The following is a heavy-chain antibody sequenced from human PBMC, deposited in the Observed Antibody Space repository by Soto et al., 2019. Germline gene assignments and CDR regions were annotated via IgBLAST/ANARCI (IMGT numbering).Heavy chain of an antibody. J-gene: IGHJ4*02. CDR3: ARRHDYGDYYFDY. CDR1: GDTFNSFG. CDR2: IIPILGLT. D-gene: IGHD4-17*01. Sequence: SVKVSCKASGDTFNSFGINWVRQAPGQGLEWMGRIIPILGLTNYAQKFQGRVTITADKSTTTAYMELSSLRSEDTALYYCARRHDYGDYYFDYWGQGTLVTVSS. V-gene: IGHV1-69*04.